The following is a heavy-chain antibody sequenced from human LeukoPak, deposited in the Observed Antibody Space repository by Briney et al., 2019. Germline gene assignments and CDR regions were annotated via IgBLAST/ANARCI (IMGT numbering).Heavy chain of an antibody. CDR2: IYYSGST. CDR1: GGSISSHY. CDR3: ARGAVTDGYYYYYMDV. V-gene: IGHV4-59*11. Sequence: PSETLSLTCTVSGGSISSHYWSWIRQPPGKGLEWIGYIYYSGSTNYNPSLESRVTISVDTSKNQFSLKLSSVTAADTAVYYCARGAVTDGYYYYYMDVWGKGTTVTVSS. J-gene: IGHJ6*03. D-gene: IGHD1-14*01.